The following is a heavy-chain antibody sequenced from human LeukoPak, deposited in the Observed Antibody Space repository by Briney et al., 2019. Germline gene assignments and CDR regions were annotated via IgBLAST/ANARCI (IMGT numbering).Heavy chain of an antibody. CDR2: KNPNSGNT. CDR3: ARGGQAAGTGTTYYYYYMDV. V-gene: IGHV1-8*03. J-gene: IGHJ6*03. CDR1: GYTFTSYD. D-gene: IGHD6-13*01. Sequence: ASVKVSCKASGYTFTSYDINWVRQATGQGLEWMGWKNPNSGNTGYAQKFQGRVTITRNTSISTAYMELSSLRSEDTAVYYCARGGQAAGTGTTYYYYYMDVWGKGTTVTVSS.